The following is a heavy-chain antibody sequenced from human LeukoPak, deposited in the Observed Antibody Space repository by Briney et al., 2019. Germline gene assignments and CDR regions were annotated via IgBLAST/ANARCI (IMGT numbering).Heavy chain of an antibody. V-gene: IGHV4-39*01. J-gene: IGHJ4*02. CDR3: ARSSATYDSSGYYPLQFDY. CDR2: IYYSGST. CDR1: GGSISSSSYY. Sequence: SETLSLTCTVSGGSISSSSYYWGWIRQPPGKGLEWIGSIYYSGSTYYNPSLKSRVTISVDTSKNQFSLKLSSVTAADTAVYYCARSSATYDSSGYYPLQFDYWGQGTLVTVSS. D-gene: IGHD3-22*01.